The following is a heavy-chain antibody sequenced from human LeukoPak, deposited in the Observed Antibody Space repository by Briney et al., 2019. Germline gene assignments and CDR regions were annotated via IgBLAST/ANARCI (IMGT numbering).Heavy chain of an antibody. CDR1: GFTFSNYA. J-gene: IGHJ4*02. D-gene: IGHD2-8*02. CDR3: ATYRQVLLPFES. Sequence: GSLRLSCAASGFTFSNYAMSWVRQAPGKGLEWVSSINGRGGSTYYADSVKGRFTISRDNSKSTLSLQMNSLRAEDTAIYYCATYRQVLLPFESWGQGTLVTVSS. CDR2: INGRGGST. V-gene: IGHV3-23*01.